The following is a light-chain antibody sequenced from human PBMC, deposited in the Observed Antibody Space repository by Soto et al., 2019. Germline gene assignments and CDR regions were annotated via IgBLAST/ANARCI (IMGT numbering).Light chain of an antibody. CDR3: SLSTISPTRV. CDR2: EVS. Sequence: QSVLAQPASVSGSPGQSITISCTGTSSDVGGYNYVSWYQQHPGKAPKLMIYEVSNRPTGASNRFSGSKSGNTASLTISGLQAEDEADYYCSLSTISPTRVFGTGTKVTV. J-gene: IGLJ1*01. V-gene: IGLV2-14*01. CDR1: SSDVGGYNY.